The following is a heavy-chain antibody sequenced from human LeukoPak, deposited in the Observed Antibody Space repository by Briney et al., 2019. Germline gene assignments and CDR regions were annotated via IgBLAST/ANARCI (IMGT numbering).Heavy chain of an antibody. D-gene: IGHD5-12*01. Sequence: ASVKVSCKASGYTFTGYYLHWVRQAPGQGLEWMGWIHPNSGGTHYAQKFQGRVTMTRDTSITTAYMELTRLRSDDTAVYYCARDMGGYSGYDYDCWGQGTLVTASS. CDR3: ARDMGGYSGYDYDC. CDR1: GYTFTGYY. CDR2: IHPNSGGT. J-gene: IGHJ4*02. V-gene: IGHV1-2*02.